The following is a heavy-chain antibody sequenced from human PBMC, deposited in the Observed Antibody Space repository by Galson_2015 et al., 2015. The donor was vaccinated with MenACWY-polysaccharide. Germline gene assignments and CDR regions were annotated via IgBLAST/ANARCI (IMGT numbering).Heavy chain of an antibody. CDR3: ATARGCGGDCYYFDY. CDR2: IWYDGSNK. CDR1: GFTFRSYG. J-gene: IGHJ4*02. V-gene: IGHV3-33*01. D-gene: IGHD2-21*02. Sequence: SLRLSCAASGFTFRSYGMQWVRQAPGKGLEWVKIIWYDGSNKYYADSVKGRFTISRDNSKNTLYLQMNSLRAEDTAVYYCATARGCGGDCYYFDYWGQGTLVAVSS.